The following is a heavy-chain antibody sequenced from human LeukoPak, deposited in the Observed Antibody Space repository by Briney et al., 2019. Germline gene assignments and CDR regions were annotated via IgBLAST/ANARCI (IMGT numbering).Heavy chain of an antibody. V-gene: IGHV1-18*01. CDR2: ISAYNGNT. J-gene: IGHJ4*02. CDR1: GYTFTSYG. Sequence: ASVKVSCKASGYTFTSYGISWVRQAPGQGLEWMGWISAYNGNTNYAQKLQGRVTMTTDTSTSTAYMELRSLRSDDTAVYYCARDFITLGAAAGGFDYWGQGTLLTVSS. D-gene: IGHD1-26*01. CDR3: ARDFITLGAAAGGFDY.